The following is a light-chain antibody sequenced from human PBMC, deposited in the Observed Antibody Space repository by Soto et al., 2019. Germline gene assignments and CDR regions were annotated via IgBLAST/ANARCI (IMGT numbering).Light chain of an antibody. CDR1: QSVSSSY. CDR2: GAS. V-gene: IGKV3-20*01. J-gene: IGKJ1*01. Sequence: EIVLTQSPGTLSLSPGERATLSCRASQSVSSSYLAWYQQKPGQAPRLLIYGASSRATGIPDRFSGSGSGTDFTLTISRLEPEDFAVYYCQQYGSSPQTFGQGTMVDIK. CDR3: QQYGSSPQT.